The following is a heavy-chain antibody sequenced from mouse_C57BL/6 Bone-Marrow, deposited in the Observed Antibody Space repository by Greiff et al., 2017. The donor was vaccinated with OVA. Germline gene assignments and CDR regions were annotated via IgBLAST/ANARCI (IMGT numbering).Heavy chain of an antibody. CDR2: IGPSDSET. CDR1: GYTFTSYW. D-gene: IGHD1-1*01. J-gene: IGHJ2*01. V-gene: IGHV1-52*01. Sequence: QVQLQQPGAELVRPGSSVKLSCKASGYTFTSYWMHWVKQRPIQGLEWIGNIGPSDSETHYNQKFKDKATLTVDKSSSTAYMQLSSLTSEDSAVYYCARGGRDYYGSSFHFDYWGQGTTLTVSS. CDR3: ARGGRDYYGSSFHFDY.